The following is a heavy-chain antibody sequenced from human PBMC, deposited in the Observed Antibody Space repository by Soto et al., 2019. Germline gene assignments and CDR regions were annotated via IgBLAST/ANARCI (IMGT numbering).Heavy chain of an antibody. Sequence: EVQLVESGGGLVQPGGSLRLSCAASGLPFGDNWMHWVRQAPGKGLVWVSRISNDGSDTTYADSVRGRFTVSRDNAKNTLYLQMNSLRAEDTAEYYCARDSYSSATHWGHGTLVTVSS. CDR2: ISNDGSDT. V-gene: IGHV3-74*01. CDR3: ARDSYSSATH. CDR1: GLPFGDNW. J-gene: IGHJ4*01. D-gene: IGHD4-4*01.